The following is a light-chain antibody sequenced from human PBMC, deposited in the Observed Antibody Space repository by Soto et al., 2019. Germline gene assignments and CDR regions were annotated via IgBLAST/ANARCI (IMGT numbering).Light chain of an antibody. J-gene: IGKJ2*01. V-gene: IGKV3-20*01. CDR2: GAS. CDR3: PQYGSSPLYT. Sequence: EIVLTQSPGTLSLSPGERATLSCRASQSVSSSYLAWYQQKPGQAPRLLIYGASSRATGIPDRFSGSGSGTDCPLTISRLEPEVFAVYYCPQYGSSPLYTFGQGTKLEIK. CDR1: QSVSSSY.